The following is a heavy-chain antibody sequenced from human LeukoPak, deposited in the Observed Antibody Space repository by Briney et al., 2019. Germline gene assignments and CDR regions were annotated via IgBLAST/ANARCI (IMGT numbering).Heavy chain of an antibody. CDR1: GFTFSRFT. CDR2: ISGSGGST. J-gene: IGHJ6*02. CDR3: AVSNYYDSSGYYPHYGMDV. V-gene: IGHV3-23*01. D-gene: IGHD3-22*01. Sequence: PGGSLRLSCSASGFTFSRFTMHWVRQAPGKGLEWVSAISGSGGSTYYADSVKGRFTISRDNSKNTLYLQMNSLRAEDTAVYYCAVSNYYDSSGYYPHYGMDVWGQGTTVTVSS.